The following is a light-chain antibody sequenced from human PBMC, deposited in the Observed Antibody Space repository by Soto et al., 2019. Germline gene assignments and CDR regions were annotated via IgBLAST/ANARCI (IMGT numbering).Light chain of an antibody. CDR1: SSDVGVYNY. CDR2: EVN. V-gene: IGLV2-8*01. Sequence: QSALTQPPSASGSPGQSVAISCTGTSSDVGVYNYVSWYQQHPGKAPKLMIYEVNKRPSGVPDRFSGSKSGNTASLTVSGLQAEDEADYYCSSYAGGSNVFGTGTKVTV. CDR3: SSYAGGSNV. J-gene: IGLJ1*01.